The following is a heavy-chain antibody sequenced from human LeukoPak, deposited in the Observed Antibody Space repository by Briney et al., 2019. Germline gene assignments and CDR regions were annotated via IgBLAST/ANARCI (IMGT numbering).Heavy chain of an antibody. V-gene: IGHV4-59*01. Sequence: PSETLSLTCTVSGGSISSYHWSWIRQPPGKGLECIGFIYYSGSTNYNPSLKSRVTISVDTSKNQFSLKLSFVTAADTAVYYCARARNYYDSSDYYYEGDAFDIWGQGTMVTVSS. CDR2: IYYSGST. D-gene: IGHD3-22*01. CDR1: GGSISSYH. J-gene: IGHJ3*02. CDR3: ARARNYYDSSDYYYEGDAFDI.